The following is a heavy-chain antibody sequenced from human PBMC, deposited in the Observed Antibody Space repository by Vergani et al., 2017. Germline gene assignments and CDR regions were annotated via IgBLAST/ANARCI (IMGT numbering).Heavy chain of an antibody. CDR1: GYSISSGYY. V-gene: IGHV4-38-2*02. J-gene: IGHJ4*02. CDR3: AGSGSYSYYFDY. D-gene: IGHD1-26*01. Sequence: QVQLQESGPGLVKPSETLSLTCTVSGYSISSGYYWGWIRQPPGKGLEWIGSIYHSGSTYYNPSLKSRVTISVDTSKNQFSLKLSSVTAADTAVYYCAGSGSYSYYFDYWGQGTLVTVSS. CDR2: IYHSGST.